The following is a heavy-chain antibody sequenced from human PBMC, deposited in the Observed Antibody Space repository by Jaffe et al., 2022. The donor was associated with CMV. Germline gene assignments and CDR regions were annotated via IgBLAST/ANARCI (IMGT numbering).Heavy chain of an antibody. CDR2: IDTTGTLT. CDR3: AKDRDYYISGMSLLP. D-gene: IGHD3-16*01. CDR1: GFSLSTYG. Sequence: EVQLLESGGGLVQPGGSLRLSCAASGFSLSTYGMSWIRQAPGKGLEWVSTIDTTGTLTYYADSVKGRFTISRDHSRNTLYLQMNSLRVDDTGVYYCAKDRDYYISGMSLLPWGQGTLVTVSS. V-gene: IGHV3-23*01. J-gene: IGHJ5*02.